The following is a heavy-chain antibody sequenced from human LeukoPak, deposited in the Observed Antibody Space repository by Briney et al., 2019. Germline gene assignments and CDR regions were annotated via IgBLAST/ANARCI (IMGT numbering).Heavy chain of an antibody. Sequence: ASVKVSCKASGGTFSSYAISWVRQAPGQGLEWMGRIIPILGIANYAQKFQGRVTITADKSTSTAYMELSSLRSEDTAVYYCAIAMVRGVIYAFDIWGQGTMVTVSS. D-gene: IGHD3-10*01. J-gene: IGHJ3*02. CDR3: AIAMVRGVIYAFDI. CDR2: IIPILGIA. V-gene: IGHV1-69*04. CDR1: GGTFSSYA.